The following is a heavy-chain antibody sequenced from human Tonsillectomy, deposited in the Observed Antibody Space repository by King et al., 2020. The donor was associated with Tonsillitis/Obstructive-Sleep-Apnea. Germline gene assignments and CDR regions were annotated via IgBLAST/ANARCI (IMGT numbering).Heavy chain of an antibody. D-gene: IGHD2-2*01. Sequence: VQLVESGGGLVKPGGSLRLSCAASGFTFSNSWMSWVRQAPGKGLEWLGRIKSKTNGGTTDYAAPGKGRFTISKDDSKNKLYLQMNSLKTEDTAVYYCTRDGGYCSSTSCYYYYMDVWGKGTTVTVSS. CDR1: GFTFSNSW. CDR2: IKSKTNGGTT. J-gene: IGHJ6*03. CDR3: TRDGGYCSSTSCYYYYMDV. V-gene: IGHV3-15*01.